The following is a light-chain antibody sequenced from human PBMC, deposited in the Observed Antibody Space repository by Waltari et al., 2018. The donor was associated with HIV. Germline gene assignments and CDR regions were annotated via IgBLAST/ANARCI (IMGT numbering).Light chain of an antibody. CDR3: QQYNSYSRT. J-gene: IGKJ1*01. V-gene: IGKV1-5*03. CDR2: KAS. Sequence: DIQMTQSPSTLSASVGDRVTITCRARQTISTSLAWYQQKPGKAPKVLIYKASSLESGVPSRFSGSGSGTEFTLTISSLQPDDFATYYCQQYNSYSRTFGQGTKVEIK. CDR1: QTISTS.